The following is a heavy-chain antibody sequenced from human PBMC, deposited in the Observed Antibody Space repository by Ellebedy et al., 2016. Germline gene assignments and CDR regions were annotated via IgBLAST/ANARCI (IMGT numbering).Heavy chain of an antibody. D-gene: IGHD1-26*01. CDR1: GFTFSSYA. CDR2: IYYSGST. CDR3: ARGLPGRGAYFDY. V-gene: IGHV4-59*08. J-gene: IGHJ4*02. Sequence: GSLRLSXAASGFTFSSYAMSWVRQAPGKGLEWIGYIYYSGSTNYNPSLKSRVTISVDTSKNQFSLKLSSVTAADTAVYYCARGLPGRGAYFDYWGQGTLVTVSS.